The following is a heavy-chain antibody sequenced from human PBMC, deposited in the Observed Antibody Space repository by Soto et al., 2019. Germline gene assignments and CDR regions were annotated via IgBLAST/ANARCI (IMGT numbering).Heavy chain of an antibody. CDR1: GFTFSSYA. J-gene: IGHJ4*02. D-gene: IGHD6-19*01. Sequence: EVQLLESGGGLVQPGGSLRLSCAASGFTFSSYAMSWVRQAPGKGLEWVSAISGSGGSTYYADSVKGRFTISRDNSKNTLYLQMNSLRAEDTAVYYCAKVPYSSGWYAYYFDYWGQGTLVTVSS. CDR2: ISGSGGST. V-gene: IGHV3-23*01. CDR3: AKVPYSSGWYAYYFDY.